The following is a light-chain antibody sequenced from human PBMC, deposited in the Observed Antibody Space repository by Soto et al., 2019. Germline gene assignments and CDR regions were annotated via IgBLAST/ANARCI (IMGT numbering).Light chain of an antibody. CDR3: QQRSDWPLT. J-gene: IGKJ4*01. Sequence: EIVFTQYTGTLSLVSGERTTLLRMASQSCSSYLAWYQQKPGQAPRLLIYDASNRATGIPARFSGSGSGTDFTLTISSLEPEDFAVYYCQQRSDWPLTFGGGTKVDI. CDR1: QSCSSY. CDR2: DAS. V-gene: IGKV3-11*01.